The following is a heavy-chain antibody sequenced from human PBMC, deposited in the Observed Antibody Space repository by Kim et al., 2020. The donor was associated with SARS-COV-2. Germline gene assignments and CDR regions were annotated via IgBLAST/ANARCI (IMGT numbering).Heavy chain of an antibody. CDR1: GGSISSGGYY. Sequence: SETLSLTCTVSGGSISSGGYYWSWIRQHPGKGLEWIGYIYYSGSTYYNPSLKSRVTISVDTSKNQFSLKLSSVTAADTAVYYCASRLRYFDWLHGHFDYWGQGTLVTVSS. J-gene: IGHJ4*02. CDR2: IYYSGST. V-gene: IGHV4-31*03. CDR3: ASRLRYFDWLHGHFDY. D-gene: IGHD3-9*01.